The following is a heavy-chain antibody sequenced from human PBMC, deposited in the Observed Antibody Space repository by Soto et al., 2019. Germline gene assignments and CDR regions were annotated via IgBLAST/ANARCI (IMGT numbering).Heavy chain of an antibody. V-gene: IGHV3-21*04. J-gene: IGHJ5*02. Sequence: GGSLRLSCAASGFIFSTYSMNWVRQAPGKGLEWVSSISWSSSYIFYADSVKGRFTISRDNAKRSVYLQMNSLRDEDTAVYYCARESRFLEWLSLNWFDPWGQGTLVTVSS. CDR3: ARESRFLEWLSLNWFDP. CDR2: ISWSSSYI. CDR1: GFIFSTYS. D-gene: IGHD3-3*01.